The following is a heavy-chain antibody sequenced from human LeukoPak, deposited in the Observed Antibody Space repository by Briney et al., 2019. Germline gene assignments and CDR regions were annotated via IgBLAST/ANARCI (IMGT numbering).Heavy chain of an antibody. V-gene: IGHV3-23*01. J-gene: IGHJ4*02. CDR2: TSGSGGST. CDR3: AKVELGELSFMVY. CDR1: GFTFSSYG. Sequence: PGGTLRLSCAASGFTFSSYGMSWVRQAPGKGLEWVSATSGSGGSTYYADSVKGRFTISRDNSKNTLYLQMNSLRAEDTAVYYCAKVELGELSFMVYWGQGTLVTVSS. D-gene: IGHD3-16*02.